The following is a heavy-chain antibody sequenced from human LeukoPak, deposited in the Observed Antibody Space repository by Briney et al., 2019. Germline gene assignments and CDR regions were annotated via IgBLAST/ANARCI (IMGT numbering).Heavy chain of an antibody. CDR1: GFTFSSYG. Sequence: PGGSLRLSCAASGFTFSSYGMHWVRQAPGKGLEWVAVISYDGSNKYYADSVEGRFTISRDNSRNTVYLQMNSLRVDDTALYYCARDRRAAAGTVDYWGRGTLVTVSS. CDR3: ARDRRAAAGTVDY. V-gene: IGHV3-30*03. CDR2: ISYDGSNK. J-gene: IGHJ4*02. D-gene: IGHD6-13*01.